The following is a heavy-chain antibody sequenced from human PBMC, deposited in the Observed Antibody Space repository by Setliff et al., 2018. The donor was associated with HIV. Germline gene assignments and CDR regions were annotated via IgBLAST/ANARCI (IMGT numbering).Heavy chain of an antibody. Sequence: SETLSLTCTVSGGSISSHYWSWIRQPPGKGLEWIGSIYYNGITNYNPSLKSRVTVSVDTSKNQFSLKLSSVTAADTAVYYCARAGYYGSTSYWEYFQHWGQGTLGTSPQ. CDR2: IYYNGIT. V-gene: IGHV4-59*11. D-gene: IGHD3-22*01. J-gene: IGHJ1*01. CDR1: GGSISSHY. CDR3: ARAGYYGSTSYWEYFQH.